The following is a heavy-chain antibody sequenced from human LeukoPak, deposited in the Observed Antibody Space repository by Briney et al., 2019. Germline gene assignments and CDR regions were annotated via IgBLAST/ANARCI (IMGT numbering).Heavy chain of an antibody. J-gene: IGHJ4*02. CDR2: IYHSGST. Sequence: SETLSLTCAVSGGSISSGGYSWSWIRQPPGKGLEWIGYIYHSGSTYYNPSLKSRVTISVDTSKNQFSLKLSSVTAADTAVYYCARSSVLRYSYGTYYFDYWGQGTLVTVSS. V-gene: IGHV4-30-2*01. CDR1: GGSISSGGYS. D-gene: IGHD5-18*01. CDR3: ARSSVLRYSYGTYYFDY.